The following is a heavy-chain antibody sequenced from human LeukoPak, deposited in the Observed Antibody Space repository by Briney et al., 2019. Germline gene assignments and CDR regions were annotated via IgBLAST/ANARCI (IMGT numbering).Heavy chain of an antibody. Sequence: GGSLRLSCAASGFTFSSYGMHWVRQAPGKGLGWVAFIRYDGSNKYYADSVKGRFTISRDNSKNTLYLQMNSLRAEDTAVYYCAKIRDRQPWGAFDIWGQGTMVTVSS. D-gene: IGHD7-27*01. CDR3: AKIRDRQPWGAFDI. CDR1: GFTFSSYG. V-gene: IGHV3-30*02. CDR2: IRYDGSNK. J-gene: IGHJ3*02.